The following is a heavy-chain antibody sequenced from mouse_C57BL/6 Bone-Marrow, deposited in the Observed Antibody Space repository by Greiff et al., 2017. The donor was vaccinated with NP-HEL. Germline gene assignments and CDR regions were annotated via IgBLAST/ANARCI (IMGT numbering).Heavy chain of an antibody. D-gene: IGHD1-1*01. J-gene: IGHJ3*01. CDR3: TSFITTGAY. Sequence: DVQLQESGAELVRPGASVKLSCTASGFNIKDDYMHWVKQRPEQGLEWIGWIDPENGDTEYASKFQGKATITADTSSNSAYLQLSSLTSEDTAVYYCTSFITTGAYWGQGTLVTVSA. V-gene: IGHV14-4*01. CDR2: IDPENGDT. CDR1: GFNIKDDY.